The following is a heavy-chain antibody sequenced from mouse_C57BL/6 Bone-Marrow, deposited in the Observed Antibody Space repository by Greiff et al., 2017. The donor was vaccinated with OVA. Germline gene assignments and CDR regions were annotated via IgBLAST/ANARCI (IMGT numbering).Heavy chain of an antibody. J-gene: IGHJ1*03. CDR1: GFTFSSYG. Sequence: EVKLMESGGDLVKPGGSLKLSCAASGFTFSSYGMSWVRQTPDKRLEWVATISSGGSYTYYPDSVKGRFTISRDNAKNTLYLQMSSLKSEDTAIYYCERRAPYWYFDVWGTGTTVTVSS. D-gene: IGHD3-1*01. V-gene: IGHV5-6*02. CDR3: ERRAPYWYFDV. CDR2: ISSGGSYT.